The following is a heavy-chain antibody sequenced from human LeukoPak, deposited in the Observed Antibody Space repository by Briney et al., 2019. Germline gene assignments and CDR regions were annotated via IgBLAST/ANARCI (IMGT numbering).Heavy chain of an antibody. CDR1: GFTFRSYW. Sequence: PGGSLRLSCAASGFTFRSYWMSWVRQAPGKGLEWVANIKQDGSEKYYVDSVKGRFTISRDNAKDSLYLQMNSLRAEDTAVYYCARPLIAAPGPIEAPHWGLGTVVTVSS. D-gene: IGHD6-13*01. V-gene: IGHV3-7*04. J-gene: IGHJ4*02. CDR2: IKQDGSEK. CDR3: ARPLIAAPGPIEAPH.